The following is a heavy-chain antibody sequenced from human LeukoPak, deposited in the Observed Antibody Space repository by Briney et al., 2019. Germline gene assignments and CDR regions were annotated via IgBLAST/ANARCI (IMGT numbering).Heavy chain of an antibody. CDR1: GYTFSSYG. Sequence: GASVKVSCKASGYTFSSYGISWVRQAPGQGLEWMGWISGYNGNTNYAQKLQGRVSMTTDTSTSTAHMELRSLRSDDTAVYYCARGENYYDSSGYHTYWGQGTLVTVSS. V-gene: IGHV1-18*01. CDR2: ISGYNGNT. D-gene: IGHD3-22*01. CDR3: ARGENYYDSSGYHTY. J-gene: IGHJ4*02.